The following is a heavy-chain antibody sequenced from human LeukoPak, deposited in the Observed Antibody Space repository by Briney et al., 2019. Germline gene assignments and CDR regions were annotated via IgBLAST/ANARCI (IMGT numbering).Heavy chain of an antibody. Sequence: ASVKVSCKASGYTFTSYYMHWVRQAPGQGLEWMGIINPSGGSTSYAQKFQGRVTMTRDTSTSTVYMELSSLRSEDTAVYYCARLWGMGDSSGYYYGFDYWGQGTLVTASS. J-gene: IGHJ4*02. CDR3: ARLWGMGDSSGYYYGFDY. CDR1: GYTFTSYY. V-gene: IGHV1-46*01. D-gene: IGHD3-22*01. CDR2: INPSGGST.